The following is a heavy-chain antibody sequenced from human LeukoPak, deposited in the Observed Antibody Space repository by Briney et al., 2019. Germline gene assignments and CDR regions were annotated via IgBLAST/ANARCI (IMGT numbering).Heavy chain of an antibody. V-gene: IGHV4-39*01. CDR1: GNSISTSKSY. J-gene: IGHJ4*02. CDR3: ARQDGGNRLSRYFDY. Sequence: PSDTLSLTCAVSGNSISTSKSYWGWIRQPPLKGLEWIGSIYFSGNTYYNASLKSRVTISVDTSKNQFSLKLSSVTAADTAVYYCARQDGGNRLSRYFDYWGQGTLVTVSS. D-gene: IGHD4-23*01. CDR2: IYFSGNT.